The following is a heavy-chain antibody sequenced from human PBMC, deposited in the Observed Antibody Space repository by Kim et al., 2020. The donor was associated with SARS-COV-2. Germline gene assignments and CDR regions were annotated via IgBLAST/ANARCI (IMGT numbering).Heavy chain of an antibody. Sequence: SETLSLTCTVSGGSISSGGYYWSWIRQHPGKGLEWIGYIYYSGSTYYNPSLKSRVTISVDTSKNQFSLKLSSVTAADTAVYYCARGPHCSGGSCYRGYFDYWGQGTLVTVSS. CDR1: GGSISSGGYY. D-gene: IGHD2-15*01. V-gene: IGHV4-31*03. CDR3: ARGPHCSGGSCYRGYFDY. J-gene: IGHJ4*02. CDR2: IYYSGST.